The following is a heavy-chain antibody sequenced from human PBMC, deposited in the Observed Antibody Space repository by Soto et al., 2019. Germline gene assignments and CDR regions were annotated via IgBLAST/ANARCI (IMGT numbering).Heavy chain of an antibody. J-gene: IGHJ4*02. V-gene: IGHV4-4*02. CDR2: VFHTGNT. CDR3: ARKAWVRFDY. D-gene: IGHD7-27*01. Sequence: XTLSLPCTVSGXSMTRSFWWTWVRQPPGKGLEWIGEVFHTGNTNYNPSLKSRVTMSVDKSTNEFSLKVTSFTAADTAIYYCARKAWVRFDYWGQGALGTVS. CDR1: GXSMTRSFW.